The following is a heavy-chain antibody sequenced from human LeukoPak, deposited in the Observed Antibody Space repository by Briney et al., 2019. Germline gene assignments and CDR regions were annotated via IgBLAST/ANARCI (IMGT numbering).Heavy chain of an antibody. CDR2: IYYSGST. D-gene: IGHD3-22*01. CDR3: ARYWSDSSVSWFDP. CDR1: GGSISSYY. J-gene: IGHJ5*02. V-gene: IGHV4-59*01. Sequence: SETLSLTCTVSGGSISSYYWSWIRQPPGKGLEWIGYIYYSGSTNYNPSLKSRVTISVDTSKNQFSLKLSSVTAADTAVYYCARYWSDSSVSWFDPWGQGTLVTVSS.